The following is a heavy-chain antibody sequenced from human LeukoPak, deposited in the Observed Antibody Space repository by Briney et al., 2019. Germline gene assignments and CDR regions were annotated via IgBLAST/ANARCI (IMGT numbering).Heavy chain of an antibody. J-gene: IGHJ4*02. V-gene: IGHV5-51*01. CDR2: IYPGDSDT. Sequence: PGESLKISCKGSGYNFTNYWIAWVRQMPGKGLEWMGIIYPGDSDTRYRPSFQGQVTISADKSISTAYLQWSSLKASDTAMYYCASTYYYDSRNPGFDYWGQGTLVTVSS. CDR3: ASTYYYDSRNPGFDY. D-gene: IGHD3-22*01. CDR1: GYNFTNYW.